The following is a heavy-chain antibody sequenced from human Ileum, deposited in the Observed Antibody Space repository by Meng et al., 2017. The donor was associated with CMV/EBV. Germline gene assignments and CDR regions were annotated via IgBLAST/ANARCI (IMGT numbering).Heavy chain of an antibody. J-gene: IGHJ5*02. CDR2: IYTDDFKT. V-gene: IGHV3-23*03. D-gene: IGHD3-16*01. CDR3: VKDDNDYMGEIGS. CDR1: GFTFMKYA. Sequence: ASGFTFMKYAMSWVRQAPGKGLEWVSVIYTDDFKTYYADSVKGRFTISRDRSKNTLYLQMNGLRAEDTAMYYCVKDDNDYMGEIGSWGQGTLVTVSS.